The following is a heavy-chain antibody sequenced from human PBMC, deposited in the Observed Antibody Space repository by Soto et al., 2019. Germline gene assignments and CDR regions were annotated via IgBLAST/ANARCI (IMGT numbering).Heavy chain of an antibody. J-gene: IGHJ6*02. CDR1: GGSISSGGYY. Sequence: SETLSLTCTVSGGSISSGGYYWSWIRQHPGKGLEWIGYIYYSGSTYYNPSLKSRVTISVDTSKNQFSLKLSSVTAADTAVYYCARAPIYYYYYYGMDVWGQGTTVTV. D-gene: IGHD3-9*01. V-gene: IGHV4-31*03. CDR3: ARAPIYYYYYYGMDV. CDR2: IYYSGST.